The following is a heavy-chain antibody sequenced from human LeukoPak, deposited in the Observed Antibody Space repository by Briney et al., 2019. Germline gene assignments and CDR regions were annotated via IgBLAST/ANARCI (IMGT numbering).Heavy chain of an antibody. D-gene: IGHD3-10*01. V-gene: IGHV4-61*02. CDR1: GGSITNLDYY. CDR2: IYTSGGT. CDR3: AGRGSSSGTFDI. Sequence: SQALSLTCTVSGGSITNLDYYWTWIRQPAGKRLEWIGRIYTSGGTNYNPSLKSRVTMSVDRSKNEISLHLASLTAADTALYYCAGRGSSSGTFDIWGPGTFVTVSS. J-gene: IGHJ3*02.